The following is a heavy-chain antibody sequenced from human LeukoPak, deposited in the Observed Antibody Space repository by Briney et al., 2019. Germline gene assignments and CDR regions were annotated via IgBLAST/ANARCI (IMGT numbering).Heavy chain of an antibody. CDR1: GFTFGDYA. V-gene: IGHV3-30*04. Sequence: GGSLRLSCTASGFTFGDYAMSWVRQAPGKGLEWVAVIAYDGSNKVYADSVKGRFTISRDNSKNTLYLQMNSLRGEDTAVYYCAKEKAIATINYGLDVWGQGTTVTVSS. CDR2: IAYDGSNK. CDR3: AKEKAIATINYGLDV. J-gene: IGHJ6*02. D-gene: IGHD1-1*01.